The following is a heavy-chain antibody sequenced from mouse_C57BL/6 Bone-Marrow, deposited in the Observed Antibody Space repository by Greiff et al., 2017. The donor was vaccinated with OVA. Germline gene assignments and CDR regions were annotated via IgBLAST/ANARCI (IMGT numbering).Heavy chain of an antibody. V-gene: IGHV5-4*03. D-gene: IGHD4-1*01. CDR2: ISDGGSYT. Sequence: EVKLVESGGGLVKPGGSLKLSCAASGFTFSSYAMSWVRQTPEKRLEWVATISDGGSYTYYPDNVKGRFTISRDNAKNNLYLQMSHLKSEDTAMYYCARTGPYFDYWGQGTTRTVSS. CDR1: GFTFSSYA. CDR3: ARTGPYFDY. J-gene: IGHJ2*01.